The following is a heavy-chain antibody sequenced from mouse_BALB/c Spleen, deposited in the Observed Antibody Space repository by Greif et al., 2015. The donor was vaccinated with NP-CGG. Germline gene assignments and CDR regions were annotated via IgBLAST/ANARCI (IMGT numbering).Heavy chain of an antibody. CDR1: GYTFTSYW. Sequence: QVQLKESGAELAKPGASVKMSCKASGYTFTSYWMHWVKQRPGQGLEWIGYINPSTGYTEYNQKFKDKATLTADKSSSTAYMQLSGLTSEDSAVYYCAGRDGNYYFDYWGQGTTLTVSS. CDR2: INPSTGYT. CDR3: AGRDGNYYFDY. J-gene: IGHJ2*01. D-gene: IGHD2-1*01. V-gene: IGHV1-7*01.